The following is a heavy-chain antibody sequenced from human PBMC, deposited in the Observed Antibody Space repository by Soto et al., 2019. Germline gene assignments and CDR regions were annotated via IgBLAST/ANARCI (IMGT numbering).Heavy chain of an antibody. J-gene: IGHJ4*02. D-gene: IGHD7-27*01. V-gene: IGHV3-30*18. Sequence: ESGGGVVQPGRSLRLSCAASGFTFSSYGMHWVRQAPGKGLEWVAVISYDGSNKYYADSVKGRFTISRDNSKNTLYLQMNSLRAEDTAVYYCAKDPRSGVDYWGQGTLVTVSS. CDR3: AKDPRSGVDY. CDR1: GFTFSSYG. CDR2: ISYDGSNK.